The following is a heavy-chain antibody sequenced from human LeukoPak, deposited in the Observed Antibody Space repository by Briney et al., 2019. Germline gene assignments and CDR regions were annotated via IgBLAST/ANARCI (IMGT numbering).Heavy chain of an antibody. Sequence: SETLSLTCIVSGGSISSSTYYWGWIRQPPGKGLEWIGSIYYSGSTYYNPSLKSRVTISVDTSKNQFSLKLSSVTAADTAVYYCARQMYYYDNGGYYDYWGQGTLVTVSS. V-gene: IGHV4-39*01. J-gene: IGHJ4*02. CDR3: ARQMYYYDNGGYYDY. CDR2: IYYSGST. CDR1: GGSISSSTYY. D-gene: IGHD3-22*01.